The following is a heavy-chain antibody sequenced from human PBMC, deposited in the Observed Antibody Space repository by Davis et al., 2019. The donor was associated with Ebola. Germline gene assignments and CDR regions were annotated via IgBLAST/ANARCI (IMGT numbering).Heavy chain of an antibody. V-gene: IGHV3-7*03. J-gene: IGHJ4*02. CDR1: GFAFSIHW. Sequence: GESLKISCAAASGFAFSIHWMTWVRQAPGKGLKWVANIRQDGGETYYADSVKGRFAISRDNAKNSLYLQMNSLRAEDTAIYYCARDAVPAAQDYWGQGTLVTVSS. CDR3: ARDAVPAAQDY. CDR2: IRQDGGET. D-gene: IGHD2-2*01.